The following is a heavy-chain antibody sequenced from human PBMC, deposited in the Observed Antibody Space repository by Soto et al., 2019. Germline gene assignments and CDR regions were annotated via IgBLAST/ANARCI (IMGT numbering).Heavy chain of an antibody. CDR2: IYSGGRT. D-gene: IGHD3-22*01. CDR1: GFTVSNNY. V-gene: IGHV3-66*01. CDR3: ARDYYDSSGYQDAFDV. J-gene: IGHJ3*01. Sequence: EVKLVESGGGLVQPGGSLRLSCAASGFTVSNNYMTWVRQAPGKGLEWVSLIYSGGRTYYADSVKGRFTISRDNSKNPLYLQMNSLRAEDTAVYYCARDYYDSSGYQDAFDVWGQGTMVTVSS.